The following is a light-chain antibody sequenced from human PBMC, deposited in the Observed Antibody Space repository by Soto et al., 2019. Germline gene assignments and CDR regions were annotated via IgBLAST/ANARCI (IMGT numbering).Light chain of an antibody. CDR2: SNN. Sequence: QSVLTQPPSASGTPGQRVAMSCSGSSSNIGRDTVNWYQHLPGTAPKLLIYSNNQRPSGVPDRFSGSKSGTPASLAISGLQSEDEADYYCAGWDDSLNGYVFGTGTKVTVL. J-gene: IGLJ1*01. CDR1: SSNIGRDT. CDR3: AGWDDSLNGYV. V-gene: IGLV1-44*01.